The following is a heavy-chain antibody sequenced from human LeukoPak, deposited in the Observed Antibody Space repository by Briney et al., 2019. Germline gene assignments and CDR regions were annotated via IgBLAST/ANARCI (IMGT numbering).Heavy chain of an antibody. CDR3: ARDGGRKDDY. J-gene: IGHJ4*02. D-gene: IGHD2-15*01. CDR2: IKQGGSEK. V-gene: IGHV3-7*01. CDR1: GFPFSSYW. Sequence: GGSLRLSCTASGFPFSSYWMTWVRPAPGKWLEWVANIKQGGSEKCYVVSVKGRYDHCRDNAKNSLDLPMNSLRAEDTAVYYCARDGGRKDDYWGQGTLVTVSS.